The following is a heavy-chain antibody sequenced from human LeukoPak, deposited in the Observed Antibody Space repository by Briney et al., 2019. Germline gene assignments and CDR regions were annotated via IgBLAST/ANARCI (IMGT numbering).Heavy chain of an antibody. V-gene: IGHV1-18*01. CDR2: ISTYNGNT. CDR3: ARFYSGYGNYYYYMDV. Sequence: ASVKVSCKASGYNFTNYGISWVRQAPGQGLEWMGWISTYNGNTYYAQKLQGRVTMTRDTSISTAYMELSRLRSDDTAVYYCARFYSGYGNYYYYMDVWGKGTTVTVSS. CDR1: GYNFTNYG. J-gene: IGHJ6*03. D-gene: IGHD5-12*01.